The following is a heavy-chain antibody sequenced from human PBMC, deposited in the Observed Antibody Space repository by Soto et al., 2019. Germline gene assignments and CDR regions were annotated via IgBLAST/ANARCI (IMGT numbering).Heavy chain of an antibody. Sequence: QVQLVQSGAEVKKPGSSVKVSCKASGGTFSNYAISWVRQAPGQGLEWMGGIIPIFGTANYAQKFQGRVTINADESTSTAYLELSSLSSEDTAIYYCAVGSVDIVPTGMKPFDPWGQGTLVTVSS. J-gene: IGHJ5*02. CDR2: IIPIFGTA. D-gene: IGHD5-12*01. CDR3: AVGSVDIVPTGMKPFDP. V-gene: IGHV1-69*12. CDR1: GGTFSNYA.